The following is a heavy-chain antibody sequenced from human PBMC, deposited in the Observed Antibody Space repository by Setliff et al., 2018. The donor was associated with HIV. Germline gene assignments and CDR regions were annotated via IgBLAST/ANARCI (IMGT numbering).Heavy chain of an antibody. CDR1: GVSISSGTYY. Sequence: SETLSLTCTVSGVSISSGTYYWSWVRQPAGKGLEWIGRIYTSGSTNYNPSLKSRVTISLDTSKNQFSLKLRSVTAADTAVYYCARETGRTHYYYYYGLDVWGQGTTVTVSS. CDR3: ARETGRTHYYYYYGLDV. J-gene: IGHJ6*02. V-gene: IGHV4-61*02. CDR2: IYTSGST.